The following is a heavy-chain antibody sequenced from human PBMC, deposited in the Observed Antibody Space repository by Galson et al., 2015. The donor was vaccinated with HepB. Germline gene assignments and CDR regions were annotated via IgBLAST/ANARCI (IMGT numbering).Heavy chain of an antibody. CDR1: GYTFSDNW. CDR2: IYPADSDT. CDR3: ARHYGSYYWFDP. J-gene: IGHJ3*01. D-gene: IGHD1-26*01. V-gene: IGHV5-51*01. Sequence: QSGAEVKEPGESLKISCVGSGYTFSDNWIGWVRQMPGKGLEWMGLIYPADSDTRYSPSFQGRVTISVDKSTATAYLQWSSLKASDSAMYYCARHYGSYYWFDPWGQGTMVTVSS.